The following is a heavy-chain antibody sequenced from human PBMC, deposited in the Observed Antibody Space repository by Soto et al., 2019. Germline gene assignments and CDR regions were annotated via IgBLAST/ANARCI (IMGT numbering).Heavy chain of an antibody. Sequence: SETLSLTCTVAGGSISSYDWSWIRQPPGKGLEWIGYIYYSGSTNYNPSLKSRVTISVDTSKNQFSLKLSSVTAADTAVYYCARYDYVWGSPEGMDVWGQGTTVTVSS. D-gene: IGHD3-16*01. CDR1: GGSISSYD. V-gene: IGHV4-59*08. J-gene: IGHJ6*02. CDR3: ARYDYVWGSPEGMDV. CDR2: IYYSGST.